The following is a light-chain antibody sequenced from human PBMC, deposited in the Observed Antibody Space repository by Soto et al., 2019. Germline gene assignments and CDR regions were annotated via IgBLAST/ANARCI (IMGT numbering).Light chain of an antibody. V-gene: IGKV3-20*01. CDR3: QHYGGSTRT. J-gene: IGKJ1*01. CDR2: GAS. Sequence: IVLTQSPGTLSLSPGERATLSCRASQSVTTQLAWYQQKPGQAPRLIIPGASSRATGVPSRITGSGSGTDSTLSISRLEPEDFAEYYCQHYGGSTRTFGQGTKVEIK. CDR1: QSVTTQ.